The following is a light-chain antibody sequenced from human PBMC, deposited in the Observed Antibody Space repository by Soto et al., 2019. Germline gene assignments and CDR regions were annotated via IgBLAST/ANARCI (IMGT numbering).Light chain of an antibody. CDR2: GAS. CDR3: QQSNNWPYT. V-gene: IGKV3-15*01. Sequence: EIVLTQSPGTLSVSPGERANLSWRASQSVSTNLAWFQQKPGQAPRVLIYGASTRATGIPARFSGSESGTEFTLTINSLQSEDLAVYYCQQSNNWPYTFGQGTKLEV. CDR1: QSVSTN. J-gene: IGKJ2*01.